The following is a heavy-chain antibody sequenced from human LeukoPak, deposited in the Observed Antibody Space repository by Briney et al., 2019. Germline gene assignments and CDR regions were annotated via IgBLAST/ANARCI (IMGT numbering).Heavy chain of an antibody. Sequence: GGSLRLSCAASGFTFSTYSMSWVRRAPGKGLEWVSCITSSNYMYYADSVKGRFTISRDNAKNSLYLQMNSLRAEDTAVYYCVRDGFYSDSSGYPFGYWGQGSLVTVSS. CDR3: VRDGFYSDSSGYPFGY. V-gene: IGHV3-69-1*01. D-gene: IGHD3-22*01. J-gene: IGHJ4*02. CDR1: GFTFSTYS. CDR2: ITSSNYM.